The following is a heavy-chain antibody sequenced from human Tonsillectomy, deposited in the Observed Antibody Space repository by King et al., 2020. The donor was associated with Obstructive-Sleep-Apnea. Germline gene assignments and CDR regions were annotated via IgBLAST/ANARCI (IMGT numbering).Heavy chain of an antibody. J-gene: IGHJ4*02. V-gene: IGHV3-30*02. CDR2: IRYDGSNK. D-gene: IGHD5-18*01. CDR3: AKDHRDGYTYGDYLDY. Sequence: VQLVESGGGVVQPGGSLRLSCAASGFTFSSYVMHWVRQAPGKGLEWVAFIRYDGSNKYYADSVKGRFTISRDNSKNTLYLQMNSLRPEDTAVYYCAKDHRDGYTYGDYLDYWGQGTLVTVSS. CDR1: GFTFSSYV.